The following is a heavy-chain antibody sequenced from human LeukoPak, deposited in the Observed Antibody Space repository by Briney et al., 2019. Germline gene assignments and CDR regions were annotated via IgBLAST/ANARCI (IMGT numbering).Heavy chain of an antibody. Sequence: PGGSLRLSCAASGFTFSSYAMSWVRQAPGKRLEWVSAISGSGGSTYYADSVKGRFTISRDNSKSTLYLQVTSLRAEDTAVFYCAKDRAAFYYDSGVAFDFWGHGSLVTVSS. CDR1: GFTFSSYA. CDR2: ISGSGGST. J-gene: IGHJ4*01. CDR3: AKDRAAFYYDSGVAFDF. D-gene: IGHD3-22*01. V-gene: IGHV3-23*01.